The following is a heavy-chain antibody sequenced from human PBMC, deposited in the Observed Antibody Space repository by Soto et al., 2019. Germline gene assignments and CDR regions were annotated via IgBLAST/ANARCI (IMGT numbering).Heavy chain of an antibody. CDR2: INHSGST. J-gene: IGHJ6*02. V-gene: IGHV4-34*01. D-gene: IGHD2-15*01. Sequence: SETLSLTCAVYGGSFSGYYWSWIRQPPGKGLEWIGEINHSGSTNYNPSLKSRVTISVDTSKNQFSLKLSSVTAADTAVYYCARLHGGFDYGMDVWGQGTTLTVPS. CDR3: ARLHGGFDYGMDV. CDR1: GGSFSGYY.